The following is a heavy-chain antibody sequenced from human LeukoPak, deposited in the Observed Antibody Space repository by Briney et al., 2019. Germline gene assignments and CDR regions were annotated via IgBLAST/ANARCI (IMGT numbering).Heavy chain of an antibody. CDR3: ARDLNVVVVAATEYPGY. CDR1: GFTFSDYY. Sequence: GGSLRLSCAASGFTFSDYYMSWIRQAPGKGLEWVSYISSSGSTIYYADSVKGRFTISRDNAKNSLYLQMNSLRAEDTAVYYCARDLNVVVVAATEYPGYWGQGTLVTVSS. D-gene: IGHD2-15*01. CDR2: ISSSGSTI. J-gene: IGHJ4*02. V-gene: IGHV3-11*01.